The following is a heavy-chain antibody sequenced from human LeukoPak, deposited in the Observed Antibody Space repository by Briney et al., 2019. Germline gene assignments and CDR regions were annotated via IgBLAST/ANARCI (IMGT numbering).Heavy chain of an antibody. Sequence: GRSLRLSCAASGFTFGSYAMHWVRQAPGKGLEWVAVISYDGSNKYYADSVKGRFTISRDNSKNTLYLQMNSLRAEDTAVYYCARPYVDYYDSSGYYSYFDYWGQGTLVTVSS. CDR1: GFTFGSYA. D-gene: IGHD3-22*01. CDR2: ISYDGSNK. J-gene: IGHJ4*02. V-gene: IGHV3-30*01. CDR3: ARPYVDYYDSSGYYSYFDY.